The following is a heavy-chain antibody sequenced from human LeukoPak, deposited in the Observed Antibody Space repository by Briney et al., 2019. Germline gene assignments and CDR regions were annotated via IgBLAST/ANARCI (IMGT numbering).Heavy chain of an antibody. J-gene: IGHJ5*02. V-gene: IGHV3-30-3*02. CDR2: ISYDRSNK. Sequence: GGSLRLSCAASGFTFSSYAMHWVRQAPGKGLEWVAVISYDRSNKYYADSVKGRFTISRDNAKNSLYLQMNSLRAEDTAVYYCAKSPYYYGSGSPWGQGTLVTVSS. CDR1: GFTFSSYA. CDR3: AKSPYYYGSGSP. D-gene: IGHD3-10*01.